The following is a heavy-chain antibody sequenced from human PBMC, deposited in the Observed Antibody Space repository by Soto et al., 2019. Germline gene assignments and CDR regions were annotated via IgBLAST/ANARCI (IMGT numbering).Heavy chain of an antibody. J-gene: IGHJ6*02. D-gene: IGHD1-1*01. V-gene: IGHV3-23*01. CDR2: VTGGGHTT. CDR3: ASSSGALDVYGTDI. Sequence: EAQLLESGGGLVQPGGSLRLSCAASGFTFSRYAMSWVRQAPGKGLEWVSTVTGGGHTTYNADSVNGRFTISRENSKNTLYLQMTHRRAQGTASYYCASSSGALDVYGTDIWGPGTTVTVSS. CDR1: GFTFSRYA.